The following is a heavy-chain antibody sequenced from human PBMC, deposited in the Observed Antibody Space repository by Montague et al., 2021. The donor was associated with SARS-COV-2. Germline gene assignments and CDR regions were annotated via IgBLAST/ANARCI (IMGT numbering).Heavy chain of an antibody. J-gene: IGHJ6*02. Sequence: SETLSLTCAVYGGSFSGYYWSWIRQRPGKGLEWIGEINHSGSTNYNSSLKSRVTISVDTSKNQISLKLSPVSAADTAVYYCERVRAVPAAMRIFSLGRSYYGMDVRGQGTTVTVSS. CDR1: GGSFSGYY. V-gene: IGHV4-34*01. CDR3: ERVRAVPAAMRIFSLGRSYYGMDV. CDR2: INHSGST. D-gene: IGHD2-2*01.